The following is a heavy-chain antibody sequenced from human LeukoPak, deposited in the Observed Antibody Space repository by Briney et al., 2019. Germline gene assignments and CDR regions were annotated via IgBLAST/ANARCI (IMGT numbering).Heavy chain of an antibody. CDR2: ISAYNGNT. Sequence: ASVKVSCKASGYSFTSYGISWVRQAPGQGLEWMGWISAYNGNTNSAQKLQGRVTMTTDTSTSTAYMELRSLRSDDTATYYCARDVLDLNQGYYYYYYMDVWGKGTTVTVSS. CDR3: ARDVLDLNQGYYYYYYMDV. D-gene: IGHD3/OR15-3a*01. V-gene: IGHV1-18*01. J-gene: IGHJ6*03. CDR1: GYSFTSYG.